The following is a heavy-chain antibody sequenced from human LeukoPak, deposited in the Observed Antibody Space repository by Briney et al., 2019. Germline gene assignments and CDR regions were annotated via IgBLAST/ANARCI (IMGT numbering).Heavy chain of an antibody. Sequence: PSETLSLTCTVSGGSISSDYWSWIRQPDGKGLEWIGRIYTSGSTNYNPSLKSRVSMSVDTSKNQFSLKLSSVTAANTAVYYCARGESGSYWGDDAFDIWGQGTMVTVSS. D-gene: IGHD1-26*01. CDR1: GGSISSDY. J-gene: IGHJ3*02. CDR2: IYTSGST. V-gene: IGHV4-4*07. CDR3: ARGESGSYWGDDAFDI.